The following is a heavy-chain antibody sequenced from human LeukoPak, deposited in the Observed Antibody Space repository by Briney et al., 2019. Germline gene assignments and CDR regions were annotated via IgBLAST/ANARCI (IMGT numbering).Heavy chain of an antibody. CDR1: GFTFSSYS. V-gene: IGHV3-7*01. D-gene: IGHD2-2*01. J-gene: IGHJ4*02. Sequence: PGGSLRLSCAASGFTFSSYSMNWVRQAPGKGLEWVANIKQDGSEKYYVDSVKGRFTISRDNAKNSLYLQMNSLRAEDTAVYYCARDCSSTSCYWTFDYWGQGTLVTVSS. CDR3: ARDCSSTSCYWTFDY. CDR2: IKQDGSEK.